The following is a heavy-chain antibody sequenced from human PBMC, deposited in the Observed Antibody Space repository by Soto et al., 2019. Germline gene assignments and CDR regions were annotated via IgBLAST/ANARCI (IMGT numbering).Heavy chain of an antibody. J-gene: IGHJ2*01. V-gene: IGHV3-15*01. Sequence: GGSLRLSCAASGFTFSNAWMSWVRQAPGKGLEWVGRIKSKTDGGTTDYAAPVKGRFTISRDDSKNTLYLQMNSLKTEDTAVYYCTTMPLTGYQQWYFDLWGRGTLVTVSS. D-gene: IGHD7-27*01. CDR2: IKSKTDGGTT. CDR3: TTMPLTGYQQWYFDL. CDR1: GFTFSNAW.